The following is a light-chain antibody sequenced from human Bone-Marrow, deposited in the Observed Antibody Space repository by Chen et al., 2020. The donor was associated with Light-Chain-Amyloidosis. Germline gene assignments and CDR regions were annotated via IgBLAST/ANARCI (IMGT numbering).Light chain of an antibody. J-gene: IGLJ1*01. V-gene: IGLV2-14*01. CDR3: SSYTITNTLV. Sequence: QSALPQPASGSGSPGQAIPISCPGTSSDVGGDNHVSWYQQHPDKAPKLMIYEVTNRPSWVPDRFSGSKSDNTASLTISGLQTEDEADYFCSSYTITNTLVFGSGTRVTVL. CDR2: EVT. CDR1: SSDVGGDNH.